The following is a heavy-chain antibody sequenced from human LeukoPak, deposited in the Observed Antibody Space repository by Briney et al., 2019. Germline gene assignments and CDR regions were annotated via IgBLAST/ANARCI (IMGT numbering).Heavy chain of an antibody. CDR1: GFTVSSNY. V-gene: IGHV3-66*01. Sequence: GGSLRLSCGASGFTVSSNYISWVLQAPGKGLEWISVIYSGGSTYYADSVKGRFTISRDNSKNTLYLQMNSLRAEDTAVYYCARTHRGFDYYYYYYYYMDVWGKGTTVTVSS. D-gene: IGHD3-22*01. CDR2: IYSGGST. J-gene: IGHJ6*03. CDR3: ARTHRGFDYYYYYYYYMDV.